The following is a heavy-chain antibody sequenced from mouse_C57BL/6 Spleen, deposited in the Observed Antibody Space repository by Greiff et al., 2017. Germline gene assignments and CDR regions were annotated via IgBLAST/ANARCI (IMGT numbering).Heavy chain of an antibody. V-gene: IGHV5-9*01. CDR2: ISGGGGNT. Sequence: EVQGVESGGGLVKPGGSLKLSCAASGFTFSSYTMSWVRQTPEKRLEWVATISGGGGNTYYPDSVKGRFTISRDNAKNTLYLQMSSLRSEDTALYYCARHKDGYYFDYWGQGTTLTVSS. J-gene: IGHJ2*01. CDR3: ARHKDGYYFDY. CDR1: GFTFSSYT. D-gene: IGHD1-3*01.